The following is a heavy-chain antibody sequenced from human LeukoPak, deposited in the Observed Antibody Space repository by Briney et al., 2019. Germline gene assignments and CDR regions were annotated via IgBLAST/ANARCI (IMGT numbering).Heavy chain of an antibody. CDR1: GGSISAYY. CDR3: ARGATAGRGGWFDP. D-gene: IGHD6-13*01. J-gene: IGHJ5*02. CDR2: IYYSANT. Sequence: SETLSLTCTVSGGSISAYYWSWIRQPPGKGLEWIGYIYYSANTNYNPSLKSRVTISVDTSRNQFSLKLNSVTAADSAVYYCARGATAGRGGWFDPWGQGILVTVSS. V-gene: IGHV4-59*01.